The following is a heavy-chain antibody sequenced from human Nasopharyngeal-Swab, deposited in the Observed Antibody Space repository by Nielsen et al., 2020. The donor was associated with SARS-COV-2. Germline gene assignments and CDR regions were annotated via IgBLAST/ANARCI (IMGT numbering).Heavy chain of an antibody. J-gene: IGHJ5*02. D-gene: IGHD4-17*01. V-gene: IGHV1-24*01. Sequence: ASVKVSCKVSGYTLTELSMHWVPQAPGKGLEWMGGFDPEDGETIYAQKFQGRVTMTEDTSTDTAYMELSSLRSEDTAVYYCATGRVTTFFSWFDPWGQGTLVTVSS. CDR2: FDPEDGET. CDR1: GYTLTELS. CDR3: ATGRVTTFFSWFDP.